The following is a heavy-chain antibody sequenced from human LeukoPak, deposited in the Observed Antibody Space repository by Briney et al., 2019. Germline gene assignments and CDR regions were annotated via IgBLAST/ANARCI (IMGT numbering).Heavy chain of an antibody. Sequence: GGSLRLSCAASGFTFSSNYMSWVRQAPGKGLEWVSVIYSGGSTYYADSVKGRFTISRDNSKNTLYLQMNSLRAEDTAVYYCARSYSGWYYFDYWGQGTLVTVSS. D-gene: IGHD6-19*01. CDR3: ARSYSGWYYFDY. CDR1: GFTFSSNY. V-gene: IGHV3-53*01. J-gene: IGHJ4*02. CDR2: IYSGGST.